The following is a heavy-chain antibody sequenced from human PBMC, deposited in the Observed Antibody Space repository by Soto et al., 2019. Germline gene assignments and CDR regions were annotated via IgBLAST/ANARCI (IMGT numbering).Heavy chain of an antibody. CDR1: GGSVSSNSYS. D-gene: IGHD2-2*03. Sequence: SETLSLTCTVSGGSVSSNSYSWGWIRQSPGKGLEWIGTIYSSENTYYNPSLLSRVTISVDTSKNEFSLRLSSVTAADTAVYYCARLNGYFVSTNCHGYYGMYVWAQGTTVTGS. CDR2: IYSSENT. V-gene: IGHV4-39*01. CDR3: ARLNGYFVSTNCHGYYGMYV. J-gene: IGHJ6*02.